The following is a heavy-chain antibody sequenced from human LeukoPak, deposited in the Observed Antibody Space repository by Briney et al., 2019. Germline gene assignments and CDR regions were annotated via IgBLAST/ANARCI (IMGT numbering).Heavy chain of an antibody. CDR2: ISWDGGST. V-gene: IGHV3-43*01. CDR3: AKDIGGPEDY. J-gene: IGHJ4*02. CDR1: GFTFDDYT. D-gene: IGHD2-15*01. Sequence: QPGGSLRLSCAASGFTFDDYTMHWVRQAPGKGLEWVSLISWDGGSTYYADSVKGRFTISRDNSKNSLYLQMNSLRTEDTALYYCAKDIGGPEDYWGQGTLVTVSS.